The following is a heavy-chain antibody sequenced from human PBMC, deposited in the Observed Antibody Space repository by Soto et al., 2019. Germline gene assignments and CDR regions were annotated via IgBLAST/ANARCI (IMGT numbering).Heavy chain of an antibody. CDR3: ARYIFGQGFKA. D-gene: IGHD3-3*02. CDR1: GDTFTNFD. V-gene: IGHV1-8*01. J-gene: IGHJ5*02. Sequence: QVPLVQPGTEVRKPGASVKVSCETSGDTFTNFDLNWVRQASGQGLEWIGWMRADSGHSGHARKFQGRVSMTRDTSRRTAYMELSSLRAEDTAVYYCARYIFGQGFKAWGQGTLVLVSS. CDR2: MRADSGHS.